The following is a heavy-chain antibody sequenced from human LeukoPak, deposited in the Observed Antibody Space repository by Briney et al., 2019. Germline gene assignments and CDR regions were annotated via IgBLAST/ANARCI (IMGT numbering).Heavy chain of an antibody. CDR3: TRDSGTYYWFDP. Sequence: GGSLRLSCAASGFTFSGSAIHWVRQSSGEGLEWVGQIDKKDKGYATATAYAASVKGRFTISRDDSINTAYLQMKSLKTEDTAFYYCTRDSGTYYWFDPWGQGTLVTVSS. D-gene: IGHD1-26*01. V-gene: IGHV3-73*01. J-gene: IGHJ5*02. CDR1: GFTFSGSA. CDR2: IDKKDKGYATAT.